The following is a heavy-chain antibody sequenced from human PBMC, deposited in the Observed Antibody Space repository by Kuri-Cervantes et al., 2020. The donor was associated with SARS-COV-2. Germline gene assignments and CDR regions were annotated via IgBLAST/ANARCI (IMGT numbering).Heavy chain of an antibody. CDR1: GFTFSTSA. V-gene: IGHV3-30*10. CDR3: AGFPEWELLPFDI. Sequence: GGSLRLSCAASGFTFSTSAMHWVRQAPGKGLEWVALISHDGSSEYYRDSVRGRFTISRDNSKNTLYLHLNNLRTEDTAVYYCAGFPEWELLPFDIWGQGTMVTVSS. CDR2: ISHDGSSE. J-gene: IGHJ3*02. D-gene: IGHD1-26*01.